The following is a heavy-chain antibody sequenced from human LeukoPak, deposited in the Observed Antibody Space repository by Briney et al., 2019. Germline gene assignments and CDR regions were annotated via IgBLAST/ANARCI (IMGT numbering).Heavy chain of an antibody. J-gene: IGHJ5*01. V-gene: IGHV1-18*01. CDR3: ARDLWNFYDDSGYNRDFYS. D-gene: IGHD3-22*01. Sequence: ASVKVSCKATSRISWVRQAPGQGLEWMGWIGTYGGDTYYAQKFQGRITVTIDTSTSTVYMELRNLRSDDTAVYYCARDLWNFYDDSGYNRDFYSWGQGTLVTVSS. CDR2: IGTYGGDT. CDR1: TSR.